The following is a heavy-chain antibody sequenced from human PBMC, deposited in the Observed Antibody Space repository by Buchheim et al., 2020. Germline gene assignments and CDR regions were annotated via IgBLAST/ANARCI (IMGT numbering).Heavy chain of an antibody. CDR3: ATDLRGGYFDF. J-gene: IGHJ4*02. D-gene: IGHD4-23*01. V-gene: IGHV1-69*06. CDR1: GDTLSTYA. CDR2: IIPILGTT. Sequence: QVLLVQSGAEMKKPGSSVKVSCMASGDTLSTYAITWVRQAPGQGLQWMGGIIPILGTTTYSQKFRGRVTITADKSTSTANMELSRLTSEDTAIHYCATDLRGGYFDFWGQGTL.